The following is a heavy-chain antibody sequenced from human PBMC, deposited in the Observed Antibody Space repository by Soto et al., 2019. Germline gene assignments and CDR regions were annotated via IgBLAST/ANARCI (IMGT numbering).Heavy chain of an antibody. V-gene: IGHV3-21*01. J-gene: IGHJ4*02. CDR2: ISSSSSYI. CDR3: ARVSSSNHPSMDY. CDR1: GFTFSSYS. D-gene: IGHD6-13*01. Sequence: LRLSCAASGFTFSSYSMNWVRQAPGKGLEWVSSISSSSSYIYYADSVKGRFTISRDNAKNSLYLQMNSLRAEDTAVYYCARVSSSNHPSMDYWGQGTLVTVSS.